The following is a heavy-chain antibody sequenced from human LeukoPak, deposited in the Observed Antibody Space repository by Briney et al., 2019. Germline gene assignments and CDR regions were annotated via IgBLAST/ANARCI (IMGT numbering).Heavy chain of an antibody. J-gene: IGHJ4*02. Sequence: GGSLRLSCAASGFTFSSYGMHWVRQAPGKGLEWVAVIWYDGSNKYYADSVKGRFTISRDNSKNTLYLQMNSLRAEDTAVYYCASELELSPFDYWGQGTLVTVSS. CDR3: ASELELSPFDY. V-gene: IGHV3-33*01. CDR1: GFTFSSYG. D-gene: IGHD1-26*01. CDR2: IWYDGSNK.